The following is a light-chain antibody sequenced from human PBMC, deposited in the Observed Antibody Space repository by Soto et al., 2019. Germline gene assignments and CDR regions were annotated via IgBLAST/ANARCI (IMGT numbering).Light chain of an antibody. CDR2: NVY. CDR3: SAYTVSRTYV. J-gene: IGLJ1*01. CDR1: SSYIGHYDY. Sequence: QSALTQPASVSGSPGQSITISCTGTSSYIGHYDYVSWYQQHPGKAPKLMIYNVYDRPSGISYRFSGSKSGNTASLTISGLQGEDEADYYCSAYTVSRTYVFGTGTKVTV. V-gene: IGLV2-14*03.